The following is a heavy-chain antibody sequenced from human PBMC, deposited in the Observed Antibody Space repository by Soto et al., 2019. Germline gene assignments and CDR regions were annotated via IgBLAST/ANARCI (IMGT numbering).Heavy chain of an antibody. J-gene: IGHJ4*02. V-gene: IGHV4-39*01. CDR3: VSQRTTVPTQAYFDY. CDR1: GGSVTNSSYY. D-gene: IGHD4-17*01. CDR2: VYYRGRS. Sequence: SETLCLTCTVSGGSVTNSSYYWVWIRQSPVKGLEWIGSVYYRGRSYSKSSVKSRVTISGDTSKNRFSLSLNSVTASDTAVYFCVSQRTTVPTQAYFDYWGPGALVT.